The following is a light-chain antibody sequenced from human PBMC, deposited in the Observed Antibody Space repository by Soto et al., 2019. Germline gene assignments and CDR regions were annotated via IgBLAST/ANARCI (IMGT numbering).Light chain of an antibody. CDR2: GVS. V-gene: IGKV3D-15*01. Sequence: EIVMTHSPATLSVSPGERATLSCRASQSVSSNLAWYQQKPGQAPRLLLYGVSTRATGIPARFSGTGSGTEFTLTISSLQSEDFAVYYCQQYSNWPRTFGPGTQVDFK. CDR1: QSVSSN. CDR3: QQYSNWPRT. J-gene: IGKJ3*01.